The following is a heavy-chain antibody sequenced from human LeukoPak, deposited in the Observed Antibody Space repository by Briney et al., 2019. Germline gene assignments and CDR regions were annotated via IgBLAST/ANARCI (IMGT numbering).Heavy chain of an antibody. CDR3: ANLPRGDY. V-gene: IGHV3-53*01. CDR1: GFTVSSNY. D-gene: IGHD3-10*01. J-gene: IGHJ4*02. Sequence: PGGSLRLSCAASGFTVSSNYMTWVRQAPEKGLEWVSIIYSSGSTYYADSLKGRFTIIRDNSKNTVYLQMSSRRAEDTAVYYCANLPRGDYWGQGTLVTVSS. CDR2: IYSSGST.